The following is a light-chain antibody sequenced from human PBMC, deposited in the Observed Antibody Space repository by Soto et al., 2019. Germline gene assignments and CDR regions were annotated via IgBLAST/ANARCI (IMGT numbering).Light chain of an antibody. CDR3: QQYGSSPLMYT. V-gene: IGKV3-20*01. Sequence: EIVLTQSPGTLSLSPGERATLSCRASQSVSSSYLAWYQQKPGQAPRLLIYGASSMATGIPDSFSGSGSGTDFTLTISRLEPEDFAVYYCQQYGSSPLMYTFGQGTKLEIK. CDR1: QSVSSSY. J-gene: IGKJ2*01. CDR2: GAS.